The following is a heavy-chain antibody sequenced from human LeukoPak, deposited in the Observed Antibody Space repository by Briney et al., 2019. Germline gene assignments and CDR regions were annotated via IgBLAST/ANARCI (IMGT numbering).Heavy chain of an antibody. CDR2: IIPTFGTA. Sequence: SVTVSCKASGGTFSSYGMSWVRQAPGQGLEWMGGIIPTFGTANYAQKFQGRVTITADESTSTAYMELSSLRSEDTAVYYCARDFHQALNCFDPWGQGTLVTVSS. V-gene: IGHV1-69*01. CDR3: ARDFHQALNCFDP. J-gene: IGHJ5*02. CDR1: GGTFSSYG.